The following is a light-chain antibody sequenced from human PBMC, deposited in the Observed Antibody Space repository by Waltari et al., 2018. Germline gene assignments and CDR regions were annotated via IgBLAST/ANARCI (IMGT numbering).Light chain of an antibody. CDR1: QSISIY. Sequence: DIQMTQSPSSLSASVGDRVTITCRASQSISIYLNWYQQKPGKAPKLLIYAASSLQSGVPSRFSGSGSGTDFTLTISSLQPEDFATYYCQQSYSTPSVTFGGGTKVEIK. CDR2: AAS. V-gene: IGKV1-39*01. CDR3: QQSYSTPSVT. J-gene: IGKJ4*01.